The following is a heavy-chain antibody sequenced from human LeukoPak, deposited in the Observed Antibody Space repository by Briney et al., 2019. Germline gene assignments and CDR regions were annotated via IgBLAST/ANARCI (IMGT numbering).Heavy chain of an antibody. CDR3: ARLRIAAAAPKKYYYYMDV. J-gene: IGHJ6*03. CDR1: GYTFTSYG. CDR2: ISAYNGNT. D-gene: IGHD6-13*01. V-gene: IGHV1-18*01. Sequence: ASVKVSCKASGYTFTSYGISWVRQAPGQGLEWMGWISAYNGNTNYAQKLQGRVTMTTDTSTSTAYMELRSLRSDDTAVYYCARLRIAAAAPKKYYYYMDVWGKGTTVTVSS.